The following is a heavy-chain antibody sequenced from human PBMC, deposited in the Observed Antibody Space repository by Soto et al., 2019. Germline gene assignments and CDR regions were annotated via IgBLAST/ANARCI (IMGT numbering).Heavy chain of an antibody. Sequence: PSETLSLTCSVSDDSISGSSYSWGWVRQPPGKGLEWVGSWYYTGSPHYNPSLKSRFTISVDTSKNQFSLKLTSVTDADRAVYYCARGRVDTGDSSGFYEYWGQGTRGTVSS. V-gene: IGHV4-39*01. J-gene: IGHJ4*02. D-gene: IGHD3-22*01. CDR2: WYYTGSP. CDR3: ARGRVDTGDSSGFYEY. CDR1: DDSISGSSYS.